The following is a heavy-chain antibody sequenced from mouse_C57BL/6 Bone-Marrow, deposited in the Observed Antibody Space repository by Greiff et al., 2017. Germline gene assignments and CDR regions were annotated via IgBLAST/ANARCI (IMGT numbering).Heavy chain of an antibody. CDR1: GFTFSDYY. Sequence: EVMLVESEGGLVQPGSSMKLSCTASGFTFSDYYMAWVRQVPEKGLEWVANINYDGSSTYYLDSLKSRFIISRDNAKNILYLQMSSLKSEDTATYYCAREQGAMDDWGQGTSVTVSS. CDR2: INYDGSST. J-gene: IGHJ4*01. V-gene: IGHV5-16*01. CDR3: AREQGAMDD.